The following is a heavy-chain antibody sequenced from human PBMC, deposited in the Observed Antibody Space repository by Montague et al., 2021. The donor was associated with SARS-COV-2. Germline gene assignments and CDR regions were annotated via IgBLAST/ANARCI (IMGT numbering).Heavy chain of an antibody. CDR2: IYSGGSST. V-gene: IGHV3-23*03. Sequence: SLRLSCAASGFTFSSYSMCWVRQAPGKGLEWVSVIYSGGSSTYYADSVKGRFTISRDNSKNTLYLQMNSLRAEDTAVYYCARDPHYDFWSGYCFDYWGQGTLVTVSS. CDR3: ARDPHYDFWSGYCFDY. CDR1: GFTFSSYS. J-gene: IGHJ4*02. D-gene: IGHD3-3*01.